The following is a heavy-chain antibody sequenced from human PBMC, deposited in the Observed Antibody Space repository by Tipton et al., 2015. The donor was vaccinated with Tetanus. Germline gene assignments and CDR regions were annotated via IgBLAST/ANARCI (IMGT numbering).Heavy chain of an antibody. V-gene: IGHV3-11*04. Sequence: SLRLSCEASGFAFSDYYMAWIRQAPGKGLEWVSYLSSTGTTIYHADSVKGRFTISRDNARNSLFLDMNSLRADDTAVYYCVSGSALDYWGQGTLITVSS. D-gene: IGHD6-25*01. CDR3: VSGSALDY. CDR1: GFAFSDYY. CDR2: LSSTGTTI. J-gene: IGHJ4*02.